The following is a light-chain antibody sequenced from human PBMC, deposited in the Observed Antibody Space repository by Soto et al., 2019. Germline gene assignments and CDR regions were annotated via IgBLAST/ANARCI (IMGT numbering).Light chain of an antibody. Sequence: QAVVTQDPSLTVSPGGTVTLTCAPSSGAVTSDNYPNWFQQKPGQPPRALLYSTMDKHSWTPARFSGYLLGGKAALTLSGEQPEDEAAYYCLLSYGGPVVFGGGTQLTVL. CDR3: LLSYGGPVV. CDR1: SGAVTSDNY. J-gene: IGLJ2*01. CDR2: STM. V-gene: IGLV7-43*01.